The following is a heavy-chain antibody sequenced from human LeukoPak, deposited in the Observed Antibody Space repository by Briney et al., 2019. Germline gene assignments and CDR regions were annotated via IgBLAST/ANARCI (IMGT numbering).Heavy chain of an antibody. V-gene: IGHV3-7*01. CDR2: IKRDGSEK. D-gene: IGHD4-11*01. J-gene: IGHJ4*02. Sequence: QAGGSLRLSCAASGFTFSSYWMTWVRQAPGKGLEWVGNIKRDGSEKYYVDSVKGRFTISRDNAKNSLYLQMHSLRAEDTAVYYCARERETYTDYWGQGTLVTVSS. CDR3: ARERETYTDY. CDR1: GFTFSSYW.